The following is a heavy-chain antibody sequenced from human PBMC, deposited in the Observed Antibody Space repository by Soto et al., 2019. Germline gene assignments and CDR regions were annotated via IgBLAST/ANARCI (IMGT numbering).Heavy chain of an antibody. V-gene: IGHV1-3*01. D-gene: IGHD2-15*01. J-gene: IGHJ4*02. Sequence: QVPLVQSGAEVKKPGASVKVSCKASGYTFTNYAIHWVRQAPGQRLEWMGWINAGNSNTKYSQKFQGRVTITRDTSASTAYMELSSLRSEDTAVYYCAREYCSGGSCYDYWGQGTLVTVSS. CDR3: AREYCSGGSCYDY. CDR2: INAGNSNT. CDR1: GYTFTNYA.